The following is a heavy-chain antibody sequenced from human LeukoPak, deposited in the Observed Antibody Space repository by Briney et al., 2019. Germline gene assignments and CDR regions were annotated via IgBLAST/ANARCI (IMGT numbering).Heavy chain of an antibody. J-gene: IGHJ4*02. V-gene: IGHV3-74*01. CDR2: INSDGTYT. Sequence: GGSLRLSCAASGFAFSSSWMLWVRQAPGKGLVWVSRINSDGTYTNYADAVKGRFTISIDNAKNTLYLQMNSLRAEDTAVYYCARDLSQTFDYGGQGTLVTVSS. CDR3: ARDLSQTFDY. CDR1: GFAFSSSW.